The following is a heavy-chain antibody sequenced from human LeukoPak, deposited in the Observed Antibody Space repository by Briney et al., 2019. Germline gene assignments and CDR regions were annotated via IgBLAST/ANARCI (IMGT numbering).Heavy chain of an antibody. V-gene: IGHV1-24*01. Sequence: GASVKVSCKASGYTFTGYCMHWVRQAPGKGLEWMGGFDPEDGETIYAQKFQGRVTMTEDTSTDTAYMELSSLRSEDTAVYYCATDLLWYSGSYYRGYYFDYWGQGTLVTVSS. D-gene: IGHD1-26*01. CDR3: ATDLLWYSGSYYRGYYFDY. J-gene: IGHJ4*02. CDR2: FDPEDGET. CDR1: GYTFTGYC.